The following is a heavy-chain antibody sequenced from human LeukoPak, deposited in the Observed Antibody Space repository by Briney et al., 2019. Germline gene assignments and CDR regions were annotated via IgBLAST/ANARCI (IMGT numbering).Heavy chain of an antibody. Sequence: PSETLSLTCAVYGGSFSGYYWSWIRQPPGKGLEWIGEINHSGSTNYNPSLKSRVTISVDTSKNQFSLKLSSVTAADTAVYYCARDPYYYDSSGYSPGAFDIWGQGTMVTVSS. CDR1: GGSFSGYY. CDR2: INHSGST. D-gene: IGHD3-22*01. CDR3: ARDPYYYDSSGYSPGAFDI. J-gene: IGHJ3*02. V-gene: IGHV4-34*01.